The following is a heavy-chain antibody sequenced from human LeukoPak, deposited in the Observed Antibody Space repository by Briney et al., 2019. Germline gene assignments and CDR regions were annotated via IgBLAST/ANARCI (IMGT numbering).Heavy chain of an antibody. Sequence: PGGSLRLSCAASGFTFSSYWMSWVRQAPGQGLEWVGFIRSKAYGGTTEYAASVKGRFTISRDDSKSIAYLQMNSLKTEDTAVYYCTRPYKYSSSWYNPDGWFDPWGQGTLVTVSS. D-gene: IGHD6-13*01. CDR2: IRSKAYGGTT. V-gene: IGHV3-49*04. CDR1: GFTFSSYW. J-gene: IGHJ5*02. CDR3: TRPYKYSSSWYNPDGWFDP.